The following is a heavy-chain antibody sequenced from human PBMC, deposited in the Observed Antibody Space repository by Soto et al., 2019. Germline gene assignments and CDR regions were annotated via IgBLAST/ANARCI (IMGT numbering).Heavy chain of an antibody. CDR3: ARDDGAPYYYYYGMDV. V-gene: IGHV1-18*01. CDR2: ISAYNGNT. J-gene: IGHJ6*02. CDR1: GYTFTSYG. Sequence: PSVKVSCKASGYTFTSYGISWVRQAPGQGLEWMGWISAYNGNTNYAQKLQGRVTMTTDTSTSTAYMELRSLRSDDTAVYYCARDDGAPYYYYYGMDVWGQGTTVTVSS. D-gene: IGHD4-17*01.